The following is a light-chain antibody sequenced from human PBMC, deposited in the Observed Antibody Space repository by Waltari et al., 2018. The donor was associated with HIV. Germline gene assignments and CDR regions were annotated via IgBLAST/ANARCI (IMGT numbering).Light chain of an antibody. V-gene: IGLV3-25*03. CDR1: ASPKPY. Sequence: SSALTQPPSVSVSPGQTAIITCSGDASPKPYTHWFQQKAGQAPVVAIHKNTERPSGIPERFSASRSGTTVTLTITGVQTDDEADYYCLSADSSGTYVFGPGTTVTVL. CDR2: KNT. CDR3: LSADSSGTYV. J-gene: IGLJ1*01.